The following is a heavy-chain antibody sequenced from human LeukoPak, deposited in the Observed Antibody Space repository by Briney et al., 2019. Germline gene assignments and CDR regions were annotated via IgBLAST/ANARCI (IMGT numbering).Heavy chain of an antibody. CDR2: IHTSGST. Sequence: PSETLSLTCTVSGGSISSYYWSWIRQPAGKGLEWIGRIHTSGSTNYNPSLKSRVTMSADTSKNQFSLKLSSVTAADTAVYYCAKGINTVGVIRWFDPWGQGTLVTVSS. D-gene: IGHD3-10*01. J-gene: IGHJ5*02. CDR3: AKGINTVGVIRWFDP. CDR1: GGSISSYY. V-gene: IGHV4-4*07.